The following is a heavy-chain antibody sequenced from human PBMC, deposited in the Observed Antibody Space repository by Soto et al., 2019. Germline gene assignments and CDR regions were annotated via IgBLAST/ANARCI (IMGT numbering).Heavy chain of an antibody. CDR3: ARSGSYQTYYYGMDV. V-gene: IGHV1-69*02. D-gene: IGHD1-26*01. CDR1: GGTFSSYT. CDR2: IIPILGIA. Sequence: SVKVSCKASGGTFSSYTISWVRQAPGQGLEWMGRIIPILGIANYAQKFQGRVTITADKSTSTAYMELSSLRSEDTAVYYCARSGSYQTYYYGMDVWGQGTTVTSP. J-gene: IGHJ6*02.